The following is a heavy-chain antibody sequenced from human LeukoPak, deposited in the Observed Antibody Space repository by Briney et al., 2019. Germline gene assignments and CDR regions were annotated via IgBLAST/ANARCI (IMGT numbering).Heavy chain of an antibody. CDR3: AREANYDGSGYYSRDHYFDY. V-gene: IGHV3-30-3*01. CDR2: ISYDGSNK. Sequence: PGRSLRLSCAAPGVTFSSYAMHWVRQAPGKGLEWVAVISYDGSNKYYADSVKGRFTISRDNSKNTLYLQMNSLRAEDTAVYFCAREANYDGSGYYSRDHYFDYWGQGTLVTVSS. CDR1: GVTFSSYA. J-gene: IGHJ4*02. D-gene: IGHD3-22*01.